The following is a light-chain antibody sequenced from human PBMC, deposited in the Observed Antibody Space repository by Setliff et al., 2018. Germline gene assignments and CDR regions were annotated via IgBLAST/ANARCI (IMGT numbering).Light chain of an antibody. CDR1: SSNIGADFD. CDR3: QSYDRSLTGSV. Sequence: QSVLTQPPSVSGSPGQSVTISCTGTSSNIGADFDVHWYQHLPGTAPKLLIFSNTHRPAGVPDRFSATTSGASASLAVTGLRADDEALYYCQSYDRSLTGSVFGGGTKGTVL. CDR2: SNT. V-gene: IGLV1-40*01. J-gene: IGLJ2*01.